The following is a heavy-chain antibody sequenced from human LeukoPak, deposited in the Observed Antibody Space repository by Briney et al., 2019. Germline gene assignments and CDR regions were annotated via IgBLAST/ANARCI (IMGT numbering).Heavy chain of an antibody. CDR1: GFTFSGYS. CDR2: ISSSSSYI. J-gene: IGHJ5*02. CDR3: ARDLGSSWCRFDP. Sequence: PGGSLRLSCAASGFTFSGYSMNWVRQAPGKGLEWVSSISSSSSYIYYADSVKGRFTISRDNAKNSLYLQMNSLRAEDTAVYYCARDLGSSWCRFDPWGQGTLVTVSS. V-gene: IGHV3-21*01. D-gene: IGHD6-13*01.